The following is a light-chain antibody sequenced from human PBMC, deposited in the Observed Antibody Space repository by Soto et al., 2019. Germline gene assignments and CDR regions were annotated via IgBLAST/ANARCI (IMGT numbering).Light chain of an antibody. Sequence: EIVMKQSPATLSVPPGEKTSASCMASQSVSSNLAWYQQKPVQSPRLLIYGASTRATGIPARFSGSGSGKEFSVTNDSSRFEEFAGVYCWYYHSWARTFGRGTRLEIK. V-gene: IGKV3-15*01. CDR3: WYYHSWART. CDR1: QSVSSN. CDR2: GAS. J-gene: IGKJ5*01.